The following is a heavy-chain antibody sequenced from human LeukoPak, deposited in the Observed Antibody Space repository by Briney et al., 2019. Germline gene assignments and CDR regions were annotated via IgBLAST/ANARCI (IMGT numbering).Heavy chain of an antibody. V-gene: IGHV1-3*01. CDR2: INAGNGNT. CDR1: GYTFTSYA. D-gene: IGHD3-22*01. Sequence: GASVKVSCKASGYTFTSYAMHWVRQAPGQRLEWMGLINAGNGNTKYSQKFQGRVTITRDTSASTAYMELSSLRSEDTAVYYCAREDSRDYYDSSGSKFDPWGQGTLVTVSS. CDR3: AREDSRDYYDSSGSKFDP. J-gene: IGHJ5*02.